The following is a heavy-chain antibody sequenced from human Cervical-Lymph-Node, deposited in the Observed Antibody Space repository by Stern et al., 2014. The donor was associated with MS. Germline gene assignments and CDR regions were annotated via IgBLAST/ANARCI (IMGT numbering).Heavy chain of an antibody. CDR3: ARISLGSGIDY. CDR2: INPNSGAK. CDR1: ENTFTGYY. V-gene: IGHV1-2*02. Sequence: VQLVESGAEVKKPGASVKVSCKTSENTFTGYYIHWVRQAPGQGLEWMGWINPNSGAKNYAQRFQDRVSLTSDTSNSLAYMELDRLTSGDTAVYYCARISLGSGIDYWGQGSLVTVSS. D-gene: IGHD1-26*01. J-gene: IGHJ4*02.